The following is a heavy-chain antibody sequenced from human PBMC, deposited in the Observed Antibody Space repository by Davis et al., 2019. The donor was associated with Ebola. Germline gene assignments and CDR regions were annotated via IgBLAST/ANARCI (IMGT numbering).Heavy chain of an antibody. CDR2: ISSSGSTV. Sequence: PGGSLRLSCEASGFTFSDQYMSWIRQAPGKGLECISYISSSGSTVYYADSVKGRFTISRDNAKNTLYLQMNSLRAEDTAVYYCVRDSIEGATTFDYWGQGTLVTVSS. V-gene: IGHV3-11*04. D-gene: IGHD1-26*01. CDR1: GFTFSDQY. CDR3: VRDSIEGATTFDY. J-gene: IGHJ4*02.